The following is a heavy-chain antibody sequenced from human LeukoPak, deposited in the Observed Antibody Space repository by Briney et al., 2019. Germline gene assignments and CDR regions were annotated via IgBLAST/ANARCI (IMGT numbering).Heavy chain of an antibody. D-gene: IGHD3-16*01. CDR1: GFTFSNFW. CDR2: IKEDGSQK. J-gene: IGHJ4*02. CDR3: ARGLNTSPGVDY. Sequence: PGGSLRLSCAVSGFTFSNFWMNWVRQAPGKGVEWVANIKEDGSQKYYVESVKSRFTVSRDNAKNSVYLQMSSLRDEDTAVYYCARGLNTSPGVDYWGQGTLVTVSS. V-gene: IGHV3-7*01.